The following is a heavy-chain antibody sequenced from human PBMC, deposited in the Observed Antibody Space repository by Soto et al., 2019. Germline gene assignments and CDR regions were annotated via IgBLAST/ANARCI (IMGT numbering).Heavy chain of an antibody. V-gene: IGHV3-23*01. CDR2: ISCCGVST. CDR3: AKADGEQWLIPHLDN. Sequence: GGSLRLSCEASGFNFKKFAMGWVRQAPGEGLEWVSGISCCGVSTFYADSVKGRFSLARDDSKNTLSLQLNSLRVEDTAHYYCAKADGEQWLIPHLDNWGQGTKVTV. CDR1: GFNFKKFA. D-gene: IGHD6-19*01. J-gene: IGHJ1*01.